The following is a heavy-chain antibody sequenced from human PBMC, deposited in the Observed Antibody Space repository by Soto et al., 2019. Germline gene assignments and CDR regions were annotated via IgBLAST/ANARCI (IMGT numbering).Heavy chain of an antibody. CDR2: VYYSGST. J-gene: IGHJ4*02. CDR3: GRREGMATISYYFDY. Sequence: SETLSLTCTVSGGSVSSSSYYWGWVRQPPGKGLEWIGSVYYSGSTYYNPSLESRVTISVDKSKNQFSLKLMSLSAADTAVYYWGRREGMATISYYFDYWGKGARVTVSS. CDR1: GGSVSSSSYY. V-gene: IGHV4-39*01. D-gene: IGHD1-26*01.